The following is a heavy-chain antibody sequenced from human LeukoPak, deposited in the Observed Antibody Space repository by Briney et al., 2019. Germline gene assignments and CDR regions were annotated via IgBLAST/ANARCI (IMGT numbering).Heavy chain of an antibody. Sequence: GASVKVSCKASGGTFSSYAISWVRQAPGQGLEWMGGIIPIFGTANYAQKFQGRVTITADESTSTAYMELSSLRSEDTAVYYCARERYCSSTSCQTYYYYGMDVWGKGTTVTVSS. J-gene: IGHJ6*04. V-gene: IGHV1-69*13. CDR2: IIPIFGTA. CDR3: ARERYCSSTSCQTYYYYGMDV. D-gene: IGHD2-2*01. CDR1: GGTFSSYA.